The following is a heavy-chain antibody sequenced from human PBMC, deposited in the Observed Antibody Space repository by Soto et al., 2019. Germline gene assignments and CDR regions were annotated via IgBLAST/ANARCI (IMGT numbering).Heavy chain of an antibody. J-gene: IGHJ3*02. CDR2: LVPMVGRT. Sequence: QVQLVQSGAEVKKTGSSVKVSCKASGGSFSSYTISWVRQAPGQGLEWMGRLVPMVGRTIYAQKSKGRVAISADKSTTTAYMDLSNLASEQTAMYYCALDSGSDVFDIWGQGTLVTVSS. V-gene: IGHV1-69*02. CDR1: GGSFSSYT. CDR3: ALDSGSDVFDI. D-gene: IGHD3-10*01.